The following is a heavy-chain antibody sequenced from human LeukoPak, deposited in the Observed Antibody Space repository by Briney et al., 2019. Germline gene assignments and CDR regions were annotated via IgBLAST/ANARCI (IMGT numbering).Heavy chain of an antibody. CDR1: GFTFSSYG. CDR2: ISYDGSNK. J-gene: IGHJ4*02. V-gene: IGHV3-30*18. Sequence: GGSLRLSCAASGFTFSSYGMHWVRQAPGKGLELVAVISYDGSNKYYADSVKGRFTISRDNSKNTLYLQMNSLRAEDTAVYYCAKADGWYDYWGQGTLVSVSS. CDR3: AKADGWYDY. D-gene: IGHD2-15*01.